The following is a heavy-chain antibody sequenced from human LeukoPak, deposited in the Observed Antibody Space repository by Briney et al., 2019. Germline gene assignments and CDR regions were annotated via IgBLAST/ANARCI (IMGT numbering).Heavy chain of an antibody. Sequence: PGGSLRLSCVASGFTFGKYWMSWVRLAPGKGLGWVANIKLDGSEKNYVDSVKGRFTISRDNTKNSLYLQMNSLRVEDTAVFYCARDQYDTWSRRGNFDSWGQGTLVIVSS. J-gene: IGHJ4*02. CDR2: IKLDGSEK. CDR3: ARDQYDTWSRRGNFDS. CDR1: GFTFGKYW. V-gene: IGHV3-7*03. D-gene: IGHD3-3*01.